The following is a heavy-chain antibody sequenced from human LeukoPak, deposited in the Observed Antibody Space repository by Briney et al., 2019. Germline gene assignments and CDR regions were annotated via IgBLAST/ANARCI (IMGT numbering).Heavy chain of an antibody. V-gene: IGHV1-2*06. CDR3: ARDPPRIVVVVAATNYYGMDV. CDR1: GYTFTGYY. CDR2: INPNSGGT. D-gene: IGHD2-15*01. Sequence: ASVKVSCTASGYTFTGYYMHWVRQAPGQGLEWMGRINPNSGGTNYAQKFQDRVTMTRDTSISTTYMELSRLRSDDTAVYYCARDPPRIVVVVAATNYYGMDVWGQGTTVTVSS. J-gene: IGHJ6*02.